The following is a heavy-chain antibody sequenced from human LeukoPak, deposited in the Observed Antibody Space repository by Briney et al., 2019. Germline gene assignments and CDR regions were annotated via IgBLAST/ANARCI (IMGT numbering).Heavy chain of an antibody. CDR1: GGSFSGYY. CDR3: ARGSATVTN. J-gene: IGHJ4*02. CDR2: SSHSGST. Sequence: SETLSLTCAVFGGSFSGYYWSWIRQSPGKGLEWIGESSHSGSTNYNPSLKSRVTISVDTSKNQFSLKLSSVTAADTAVYYCARGSATVTNWGQGTLVTVSS. D-gene: IGHD4-17*01. V-gene: IGHV4-34*01.